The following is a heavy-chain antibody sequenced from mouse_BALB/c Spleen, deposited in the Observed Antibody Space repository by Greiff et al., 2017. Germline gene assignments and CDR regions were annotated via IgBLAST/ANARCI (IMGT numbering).Heavy chain of an antibody. J-gene: IGHJ4*01. V-gene: IGHV5-6-5*01. CDR3: ARKLFYDRGYYYAMDY. CDR2: ISSGGST. D-gene: IGHD2-12*01. CDR1: GFTFSSFG. Sequence: EVKLVESGGGLVQPGGSRKLSCAASGFTFSSFGMHWVRQAPEKRLEWVASISSGGSTYYPDSVKGRFTISRDNARNILYLQMSSLRSEDTAMYYCARKLFYDRGYYYAMDYWGQGTSVTVSS.